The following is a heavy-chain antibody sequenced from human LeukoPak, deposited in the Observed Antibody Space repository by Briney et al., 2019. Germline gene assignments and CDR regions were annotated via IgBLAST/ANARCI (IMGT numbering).Heavy chain of an antibody. CDR2: IKQDGSEK. J-gene: IGHJ5*02. D-gene: IGHD2-2*01. CDR3: ARDPDQPQGYCSSTSCYGNWFDP. Sequence: GGSLRLSCAASGFTFSSYWMSWVRQAPGKGLEWVANIKQDGSEKYYVDSVKGRFTISRDNAKNSLYLQMDSLRAEDTAVYYCARDPDQPQGYCSSTSCYGNWFDPWGQGTLVTVSS. V-gene: IGHV3-7*01. CDR1: GFTFSSYW.